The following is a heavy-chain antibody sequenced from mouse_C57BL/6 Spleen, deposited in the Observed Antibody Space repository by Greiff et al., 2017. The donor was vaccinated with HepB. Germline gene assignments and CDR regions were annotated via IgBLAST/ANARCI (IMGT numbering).Heavy chain of an antibody. V-gene: IGHV1-52*01. CDR1: GYTFTSYW. Sequence: VQLQQSGAELVRPGSSVKLSCKASGYTFTSYWMHWVKQRPIQGLEWIGNIDPSDSETHYNQKFKDKATLTVDKSSSTAYMQLSSLTSEDSGVYYCARLYYGNHEDYAMDYWGQGTSVTVSS. D-gene: IGHD2-1*01. J-gene: IGHJ4*01. CDR2: IDPSDSET. CDR3: ARLYYGNHEDYAMDY.